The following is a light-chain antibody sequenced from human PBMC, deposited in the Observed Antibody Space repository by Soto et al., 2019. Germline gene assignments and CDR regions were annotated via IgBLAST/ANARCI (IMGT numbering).Light chain of an antibody. CDR1: SSDVGGYNY. Sequence: QSVLTQPASVSGSPGQSITISCTGTSSDVGGYNYVSWYQQHPGKAPKLMIYEVSNRPSRVSNRFSGSKSGNTASLTISGLQAEDEADYYCSPYTRSSTAYVFGTGTKVIVL. CDR2: EVS. J-gene: IGLJ1*01. CDR3: SPYTRSSTAYV. V-gene: IGLV2-14*01.